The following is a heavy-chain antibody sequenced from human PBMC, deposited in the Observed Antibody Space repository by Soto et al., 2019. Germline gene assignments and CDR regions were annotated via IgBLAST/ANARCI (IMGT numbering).Heavy chain of an antibody. CDR1: GFIFSNYA. J-gene: IGHJ4*02. CDR2: VGGNGLDT. V-gene: IGHV3-23*01. Sequence: EVQLLESGGGLVQPGGSLRLSCAASGFIFSNYAMNWVRQAPGKGLEWVSAVGGNGLDTYYADSVGGRFTISRDNSTNKLYLPMNSLRAEVTVVYYCGGRTGYPLDYWGQGNLVTASS. CDR3: GGRTGYPLDY. D-gene: IGHD3-9*01.